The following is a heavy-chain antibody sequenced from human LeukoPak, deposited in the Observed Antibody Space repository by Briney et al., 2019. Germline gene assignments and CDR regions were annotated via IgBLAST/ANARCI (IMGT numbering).Heavy chain of an antibody. V-gene: IGHV1-2*02. Sequence: ASVKVSCKASGYTFTGHYIHWVRQAPGQGLEWVGWINPNSGGTNYAQKLQGRVTMTTDTSTSTAYMELRSLRSDDTAVYYCARDLPYSSSWESIDYWGQGTLVTVSS. CDR3: ARDLPYSSSWESIDY. J-gene: IGHJ4*02. D-gene: IGHD6-13*01. CDR1: GYTFTGHY. CDR2: INPNSGGT.